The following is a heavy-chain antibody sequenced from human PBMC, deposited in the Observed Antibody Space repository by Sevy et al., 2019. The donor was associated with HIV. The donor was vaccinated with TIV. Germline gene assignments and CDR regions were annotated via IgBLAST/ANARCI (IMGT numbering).Heavy chain of an antibody. V-gene: IGHV3-23*01. CDR3: AKSLGGWLRDIYFDY. Sequence: GESLKISCAASGFTFSSYAMSWVRQAPGKGLEWVSAISGSGGSTYYADSVKGRFTISRDNSKNTLYLQMNSLRAEDTAVYYCAKSLGGWLRDIYFDYWGQGTLVTVSS. CDR1: GFTFSSYA. J-gene: IGHJ4*02. D-gene: IGHD3-9*01. CDR2: ISGSGGST.